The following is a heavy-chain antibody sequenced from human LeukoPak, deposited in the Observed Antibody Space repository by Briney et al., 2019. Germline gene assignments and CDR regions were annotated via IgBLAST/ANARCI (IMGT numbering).Heavy chain of an antibody. CDR2: IYYSGST. D-gene: IGHD3-22*01. V-gene: IGHV4-39*01. Sequence: SETLSLTCTVSGGSISSSSYYWGWIRQPPGKGLEWIGSIYYSGSTYYNPSLKSRVTISVDTSKNQFSLKLSSVTAADTAVYYYSYDSSGQDYWGQGTLVTVSS. CDR3: SYDSSGQDY. J-gene: IGHJ4*02. CDR1: GGSISSSSYY.